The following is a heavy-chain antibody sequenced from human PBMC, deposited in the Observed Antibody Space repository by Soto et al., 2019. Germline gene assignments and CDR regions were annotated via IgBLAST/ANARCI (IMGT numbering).Heavy chain of an antibody. CDR1: GGSISSGY. CDR2: IYYSGNT. J-gene: IGHJ4*02. CDR3: ARDRRITIFGMVFSIFDY. V-gene: IGHV4-59*01. D-gene: IGHD3-3*01. Sequence: PSETLSLTCTVSGGSISSGYWIWIRQPPGKGLEWIGYIYYSGNTNYNPSLKSRVTISVDTSKNQFSLKLSSVTAADTAVYYCARDRRITIFGMVFSIFDYWGQGTPVTVSS.